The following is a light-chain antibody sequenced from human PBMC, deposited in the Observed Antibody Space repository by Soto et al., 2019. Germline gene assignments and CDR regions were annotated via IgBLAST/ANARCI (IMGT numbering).Light chain of an antibody. CDR2: DDT. CDR1: RSNSGAGYD. J-gene: IGLJ3*02. V-gene: IGLV1-40*01. CDR3: QSFDSSLNGVV. Sequence: QSVLTQPPSVSGAPGQRVTIPCTGNRSNSGAGYDVHWYRQLSGTAPKLLIDDDTSLPSGVPDRFSGSKSVTSASLTITGLQAEDEADYYCQSFDSSLNGVVFGGGTKVTVL.